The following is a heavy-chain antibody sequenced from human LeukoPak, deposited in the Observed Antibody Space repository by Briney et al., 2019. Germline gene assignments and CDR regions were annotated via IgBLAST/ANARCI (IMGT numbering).Heavy chain of an antibody. V-gene: IGHV3-48*03. Sequence: GGSLRLSCAVSGFTFSSYEMNWVRQAPGKGLEWISYISTSGSTIYYADSVKGRFTISRDNAKNSLYLQMNSLRAEDTAVYYCAREIRYYDSSGLTSFDYWGQGTLVTVSS. CDR1: GFTFSSYE. J-gene: IGHJ4*02. D-gene: IGHD3-22*01. CDR3: AREIRYYDSSGLTSFDY. CDR2: ISTSGSTI.